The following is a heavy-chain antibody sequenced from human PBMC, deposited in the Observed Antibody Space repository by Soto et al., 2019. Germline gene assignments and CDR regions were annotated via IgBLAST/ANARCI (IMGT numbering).Heavy chain of an antibody. CDR3: ATALGGWRWLAADFDY. Sequence: ASVKVSCKVSGYTLTELSMHWVRQAPGKGLEWMGGFDPEDGETIYAQKFQGRVTMTEDTSTDTAYMELSSLRSEDTAVYYCATALGGWRWLAADFDYWGQGALVTVSS. CDR2: FDPEDGET. J-gene: IGHJ4*02. V-gene: IGHV1-24*01. D-gene: IGHD6-19*01. CDR1: GYTLTELS.